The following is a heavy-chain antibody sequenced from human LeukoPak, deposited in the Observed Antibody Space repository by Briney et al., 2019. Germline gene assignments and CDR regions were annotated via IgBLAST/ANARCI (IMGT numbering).Heavy chain of an antibody. CDR1: GGSISSGGYY. CDR2: IYHSGST. J-gene: IGHJ5*02. CDR3: ARALSLMFDP. Sequence: SETLSLTCTVSGGSISSGGYYWSWIRQPPGKGLEWIGYIYHSGSTYYNPSLKSRVTISVDRSKNQFSLKLSSVTAADTAVYYCARALSLMFDPWGQGTLVTVSS. V-gene: IGHV4-30-2*01. D-gene: IGHD3-16*01.